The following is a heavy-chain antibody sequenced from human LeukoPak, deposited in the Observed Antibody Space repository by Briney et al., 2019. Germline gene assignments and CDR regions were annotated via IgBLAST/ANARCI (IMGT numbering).Heavy chain of an antibody. D-gene: IGHD6-6*01. CDR3: ARGTIAARPIYYYYGMDV. V-gene: IGHV3-53*01. J-gene: IGHJ6*02. CDR2: IYSGGST. CDR1: GFTFSSYS. Sequence: GGSLRLSCAASGFTFSSYSMNWVRQAPGKGLEWVSVIYSGGSTYYADSVKGRFTISRDNSKNTLYLQMNSLRAEDTAVYYCARGTIAARPIYYYYGMDVWGQGTTVTVSS.